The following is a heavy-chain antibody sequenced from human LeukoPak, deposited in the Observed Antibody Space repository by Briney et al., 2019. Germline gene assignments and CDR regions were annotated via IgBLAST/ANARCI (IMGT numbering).Heavy chain of an antibody. CDR3: AKEGAAPGPDFDY. V-gene: IGHV4-4*07. J-gene: IGHJ4*02. Sequence: SETLSLTCTVSGASIRSYYWSWIRQPAGKGLEWIGRIVPSGSTNYNPSLKSRVTMSVDTSKNQFSLKLNSVTATDTAVYHCAKEGAAPGPDFDYWGQGTLVIVSS. D-gene: IGHD6-13*01. CDR1: GASIRSYY. CDR2: IVPSGST.